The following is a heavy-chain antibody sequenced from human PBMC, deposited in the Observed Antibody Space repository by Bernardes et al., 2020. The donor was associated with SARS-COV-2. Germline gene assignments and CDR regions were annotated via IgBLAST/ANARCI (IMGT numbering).Heavy chain of an antibody. V-gene: IGHV5-51*01. CDR3: ARHEVGITQGANDY. CDR2: IYPLDSYV. CDR1: GYSFTSHW. J-gene: IGHJ4*02. D-gene: IGHD3-22*01. Sequence: GESLKISCKGSGYSFTSHWIAWVRQLPGEGLEWMGIIYPLDSYVRYNPSFQGQVTFSADKSISTAYLQWSSLKASDTAMYYCARHEVGITQGANDYWGQGTLVTVSP.